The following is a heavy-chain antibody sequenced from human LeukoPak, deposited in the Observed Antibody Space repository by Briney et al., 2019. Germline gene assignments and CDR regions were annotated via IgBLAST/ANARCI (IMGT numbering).Heavy chain of an antibody. D-gene: IGHD2-15*01. J-gene: IGHJ4*02. V-gene: IGHV3-21*01. Sequence: GGSLRLSCAASGFTFSSYSMNWVRQAPGKGLEWVSSISSSSSYIYYADSVKGRFTISRDNAKNSLYLQMNSLRAEDTAVYYCATLRDRNRVVDYFDYWGQGTLVTVSS. CDR2: ISSSSSYI. CDR1: GFTFSSYS. CDR3: ATLRDRNRVVDYFDY.